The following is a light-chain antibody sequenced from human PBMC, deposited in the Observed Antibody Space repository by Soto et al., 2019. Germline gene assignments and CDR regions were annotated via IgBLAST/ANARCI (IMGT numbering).Light chain of an antibody. CDR3: QQYGRTSWT. Sequence: EIVLTQSPGTLSLSPGEGATLSCRASRSVSTNFFAWYQQKPGQAPRLLIYGASTRATGIPDRFSGSGSGTDFTLTISRLEPEDFAVYYCQQYGRTSWTFGQGTKLDIK. CDR1: RSVSTNF. CDR2: GAS. V-gene: IGKV3-20*01. J-gene: IGKJ1*01.